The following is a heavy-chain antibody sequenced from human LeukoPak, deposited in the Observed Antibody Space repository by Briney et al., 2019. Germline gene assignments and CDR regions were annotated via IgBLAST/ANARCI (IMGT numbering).Heavy chain of an antibody. V-gene: IGHV4-4*02. J-gene: IGHJ6*03. D-gene: IGHD6-25*01. CDR1: GGSITSANW. CDR2: IYHTGNT. CDR3: ARDANGSDLHYYHMDV. Sequence: PSETLSLTCAVSGGSITSANWWSSVRQWPGKGLEWIGEIYHTGNTNYNPSLNSRVSISLDTSKNQFSLRLTSVTAADTAVYFCARDANGSDLHYYHMDVWGKGTTVTVSS.